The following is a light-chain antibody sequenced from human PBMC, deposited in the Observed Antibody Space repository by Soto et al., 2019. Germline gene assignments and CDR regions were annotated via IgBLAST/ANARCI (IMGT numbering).Light chain of an antibody. J-gene: IGLJ1*01. V-gene: IGLV2-14*01. CDR1: SSDVGGYNY. Sequence: QSVLTQPASVSGSPGQSITISCTGTSSDVGGYNYVSWYQQHPGKAPKLMIYDVSSRPSEVSNRFSGSKSGNTASLTISVLQTEDGADYYCSAYTISSTYVFGAGTKVTVL. CDR2: DVS. CDR3: SAYTISSTYV.